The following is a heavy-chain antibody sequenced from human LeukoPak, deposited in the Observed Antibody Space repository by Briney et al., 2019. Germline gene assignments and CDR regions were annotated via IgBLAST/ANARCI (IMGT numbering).Heavy chain of an antibody. CDR1: GFTFSDYY. CDR3: ARATKSGYYYYYMDV. J-gene: IGHJ6*03. CDR2: ISSSGSTI. Sequence: GGSLRLSCAASGFTFSDYYMSWIRQAPGKGLEWVSYISSSGSTIYYADSVKGRFTISRDNAKNSLYLQMNSLRAEDTAVYYCARATKSGYYYYYMDVWGKGTTVNVSS. D-gene: IGHD1-26*01. V-gene: IGHV3-11*01.